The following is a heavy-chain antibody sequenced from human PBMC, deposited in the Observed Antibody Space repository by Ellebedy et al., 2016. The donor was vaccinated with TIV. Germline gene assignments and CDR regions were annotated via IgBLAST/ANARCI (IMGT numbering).Heavy chain of an antibody. CDR3: ARKRLSDSSGYVFDY. CDR1: GGSISSGGYY. Sequence: SETLSLXXTVSGGSISSGGYYWSWIRQHPGKGLEWIGYIYYSGSTYYNPSLKSRVTISVDTSKNQFSLKLSSVTAADTAVYYCARKRLSDSSGYVFDYWGQGTLVTVSS. J-gene: IGHJ4*02. D-gene: IGHD3-22*01. V-gene: IGHV4-31*03. CDR2: IYYSGST.